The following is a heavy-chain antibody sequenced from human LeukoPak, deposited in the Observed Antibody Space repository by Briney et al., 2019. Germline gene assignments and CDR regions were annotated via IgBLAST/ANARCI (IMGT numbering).Heavy chain of an antibody. J-gene: IGHJ4*02. CDR1: GFTFSSYG. V-gene: IGHV3-7*03. CDR3: ATYSGAHHKTFDD. Sequence: GGSLRLSCAASGFTFSSYGMSWVRQAPGKGLEWVANIKHDESEKDYVDSVKGRFTISRDNAKNSLYLQMNSLRPEDTALYYCATYSGAHHKTFDDWGQGTLVTVSS. CDR2: IKHDESEK. D-gene: IGHD1-26*01.